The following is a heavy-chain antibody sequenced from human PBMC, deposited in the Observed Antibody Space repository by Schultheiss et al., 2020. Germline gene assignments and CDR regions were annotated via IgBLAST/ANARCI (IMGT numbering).Heavy chain of an antibody. CDR2: MNPNSGNT. J-gene: IGHJ6*02. Sequence: ASVKVSCKASGYTFTSYGISWVRQAPGQGLEWMGWMNPNSGNTNYAQKLQGRVTMTTDTSTSTAYMELSRLRSDDTAVYYCARGGAARPDWGYYYYGMDVWGQGTTVTVSS. V-gene: IGHV1-18*01. CDR1: GYTFTSYG. D-gene: IGHD6-6*01. CDR3: ARGGAARPDWGYYYYGMDV.